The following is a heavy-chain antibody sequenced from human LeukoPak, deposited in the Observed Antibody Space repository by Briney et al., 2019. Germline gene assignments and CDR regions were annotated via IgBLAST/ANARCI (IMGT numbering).Heavy chain of an antibody. D-gene: IGHD1-14*01. Sequence: SETLSLTCAVSGAFISSHYWDWIRQPPGKGLEWIGYIYNSGNTNYNPSLKSRVAISIDTSKNQFSLKLTSLTAADTAVYYCARGFSHPEDWGLGTLVTVSS. CDR1: GAFISSHY. CDR3: ARGFSHPED. V-gene: IGHV4-59*11. CDR2: IYNSGNT. J-gene: IGHJ4*02.